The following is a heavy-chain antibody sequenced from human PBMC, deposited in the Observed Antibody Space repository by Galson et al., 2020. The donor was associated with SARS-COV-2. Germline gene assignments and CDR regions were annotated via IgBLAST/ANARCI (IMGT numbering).Heavy chain of an antibody. CDR2: INPNSGGT. CDR3: ARDPTTVNYFYYYGMGV. Sequence: ASVKVSCKASGYTFTGYYMHWVRQAPGQGLEWMGWINPNSGGTNYAQKFQGRVTMTRDTSISTAYMELSRLRSDDTAVYYCARDPTTVNYFYYYGMGVWCQGTTVTVSS. J-gene: IGHJ6*02. CDR1: GYTFTGYY. D-gene: IGHD4-17*01. V-gene: IGHV1-2*02.